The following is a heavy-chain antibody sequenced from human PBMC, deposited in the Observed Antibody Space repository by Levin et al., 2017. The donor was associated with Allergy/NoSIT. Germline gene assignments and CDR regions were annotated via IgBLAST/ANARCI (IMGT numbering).Heavy chain of an antibody. D-gene: IGHD1-1*01. Sequence: SETLSLTCTVSGGSISSGSYYWNWIRQPAGTGLEWIGRVYDTGSTNYNPSLKSRVTISVDTSRNQFSLKLSSVTAADTAVYYCARGDWNDDEGFDPWGQGTLVTVSS. V-gene: IGHV4-61*02. CDR2: VYDTGST. J-gene: IGHJ5*02. CDR3: ARGDWNDDEGFDP. CDR1: GGSISSGSYY.